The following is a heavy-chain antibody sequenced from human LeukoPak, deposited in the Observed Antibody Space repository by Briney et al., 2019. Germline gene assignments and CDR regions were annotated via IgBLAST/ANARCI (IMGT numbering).Heavy chain of an antibody. V-gene: IGHV3-30*18. CDR2: ISYDGNDK. D-gene: IGHD7-27*01. CDR1: GFTFRTYG. Sequence: GRSLRLSCAASGFTFRTYGMQWVRQAPGKGLEWVAVISYDGNDKYYADSVKGRFTISRDNSKNTLYLEMNSLRPEDTAIYYCAKDWGNWGYGYYFDHWGQGTLVTVSS. CDR3: AKDWGNWGYGYYFDH. J-gene: IGHJ4*02.